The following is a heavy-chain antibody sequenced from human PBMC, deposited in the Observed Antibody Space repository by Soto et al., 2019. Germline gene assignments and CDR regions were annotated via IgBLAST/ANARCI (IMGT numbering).Heavy chain of an antibody. V-gene: IGHV1-69*08. Sequence: QVQLVQSGAEVKKPGSSVKVSCKASGGTFSSYTISWVRQAPGQGLEWMGRIIPILGIANYAQKFQGRVTITADKSTSTAYMELSSLRSEDTAVYYCARDLTPGLYCSSGSCYDPRGNYYYYGMDVWGQGTTVTVSS. J-gene: IGHJ6*02. CDR3: ARDLTPGLYCSSGSCYDPRGNYYYYGMDV. D-gene: IGHD2-15*01. CDR2: IIPILGIA. CDR1: GGTFSSYT.